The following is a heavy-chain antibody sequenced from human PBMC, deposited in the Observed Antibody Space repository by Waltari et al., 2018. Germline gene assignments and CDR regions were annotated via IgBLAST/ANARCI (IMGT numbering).Heavy chain of an antibody. CDR2: IDWRGEVT. V-gene: IGHV3-9*01. Sequence: EVEVVESGGGLEQPGGSLRLSCSTSGFTFADHGMHWVRQSPGKGLEWVSGIDWRGEVTTYADSVKGRFIISRDNAQNSLFLQMRDLRPEDSAVYYCARDSSSTVYIPHFDHWGQGTVVTVSS. CDR1: GFTFADHG. CDR3: ARDSSSTVYIPHFDH. J-gene: IGHJ4*02. D-gene: IGHD2-2*02.